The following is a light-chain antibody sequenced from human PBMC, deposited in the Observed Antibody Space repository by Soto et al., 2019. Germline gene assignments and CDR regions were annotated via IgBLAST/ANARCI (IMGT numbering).Light chain of an antibody. CDR1: QSVSSY. V-gene: IGKV3-11*01. CDR3: QQRSNWSWT. Sequence: IVLTHSPATLSLSQCERATLSSRASQSVSSYLAWYQQKPGQAPRLLIYDASNRATGIPARFSGSGSGTDFTLTISSLEPEDFAVYYCQQRSNWSWTFGQGTKV. CDR2: DAS. J-gene: IGKJ1*01.